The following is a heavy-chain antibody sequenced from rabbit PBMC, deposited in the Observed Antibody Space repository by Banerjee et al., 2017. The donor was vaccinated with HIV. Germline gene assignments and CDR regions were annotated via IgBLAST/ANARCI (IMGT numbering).Heavy chain of an antibody. J-gene: IGHJ4*01. D-gene: IGHD8-1*01. V-gene: IGHV1S45*01. CDR2: ISASSGST. CDR1: GFSFSGGYW. CDR3: ARGAGAAGGGYPFNL. Sequence: EESGGDLVKPEGSLTLTCTASGFSFSGGYWIFWVRQAPGKGLEWIACISASSGSTAYASWAKGRFTISKTSSTTVTLQMTSLTAADTANYFCARGAGAAGGGYPFNLWGPGTLVTVS.